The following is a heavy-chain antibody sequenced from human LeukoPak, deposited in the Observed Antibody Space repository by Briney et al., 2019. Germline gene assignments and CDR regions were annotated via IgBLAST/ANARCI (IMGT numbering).Heavy chain of an antibody. Sequence: GGSLRLSCAASGFTFSAYPMHWVRQSPGKGLEWVAVVSYNGNNKYYTDSVKGRFTISRDSSKNALYLQTNSLRAEDTAVYFCARGIYCTVSGCGDYFDYWGQGTLVTVSS. CDR3: ARGIYCTVSGCGDYFDY. J-gene: IGHJ4*02. CDR1: GFTFSAYP. V-gene: IGHV3-30-3*01. CDR2: VSYNGNNK. D-gene: IGHD2-8*02.